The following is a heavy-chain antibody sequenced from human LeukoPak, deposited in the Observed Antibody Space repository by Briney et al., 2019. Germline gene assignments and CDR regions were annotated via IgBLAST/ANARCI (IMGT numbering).Heavy chain of an antibody. D-gene: IGHD6-25*01. CDR2: IYSGGST. J-gene: IGHJ4*02. CDR3: ASYPATGAYFDY. V-gene: IGHV3-53*01. Sequence: GGSLRLSCAASGFTVSSNYMTWVRQAPGKGLEWVSVIYSGGSTYYADSVKGRFTISRDNSKNMLYLQMNSLRAEDTAVYYCASYPATGAYFDYWGQGTLVTISS. CDR1: GFTVSSNY.